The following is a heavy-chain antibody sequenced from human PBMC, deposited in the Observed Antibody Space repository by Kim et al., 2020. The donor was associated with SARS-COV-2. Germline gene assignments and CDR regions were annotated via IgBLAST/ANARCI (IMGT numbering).Heavy chain of an antibody. CDR3: ARGGALTSDYYGSGSYYPYYYMDV. J-gene: IGHJ6*03. V-gene: IGHV5-51*01. D-gene: IGHD3-10*01. CDR1: GYSFTSYW. Sequence: GESLKISCKGSGYSFTSYWIGWVRQMPRKGLEWMGIIYPGDSDTRYSPSFQGQVTISADKSISTAYLQWSSLKASDTAMYYCARGGALTSDYYGSGSYYPYYYMDVWGKGTTVTVSS. CDR2: IYPGDSDT.